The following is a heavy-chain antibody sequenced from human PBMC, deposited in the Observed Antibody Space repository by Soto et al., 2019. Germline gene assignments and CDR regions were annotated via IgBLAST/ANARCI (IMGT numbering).Heavy chain of an antibody. CDR1: GYNFAGYW. V-gene: IGHV5-51*01. CDR2: IYPSDSDT. CDR3: ARGGVSTRTSDY. J-gene: IGHJ4*02. D-gene: IGHD3-3*01. Sequence: GESLKISCKGSGYNFAGYWIAWVRQMPGKGLELMGIIYPSDSDTRYRPSFQGQVTISAAKSISSAYLQWSSLRASDTAMYYCARGGVSTRTSDYWGQGPTVTFAS.